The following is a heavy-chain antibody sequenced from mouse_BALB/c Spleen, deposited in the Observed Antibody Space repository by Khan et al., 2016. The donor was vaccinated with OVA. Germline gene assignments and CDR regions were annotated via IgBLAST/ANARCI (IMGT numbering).Heavy chain of an antibody. J-gene: IGHJ2*01. Sequence: EVQLQESGPGLVKPSQSLSLTCTVTGYSITSDYAWNWIRQFPGNKLEWMGYISYSGSTNYNPSLKSRISITRDTSKNQFFLQLNSVTTEDTATYYCTNHCGYIDYWGQGTTLTVSS. D-gene: IGHD1-3*01. CDR1: GYSITSDYA. V-gene: IGHV3-2*02. CDR2: ISYSGST. CDR3: TNHCGYIDY.